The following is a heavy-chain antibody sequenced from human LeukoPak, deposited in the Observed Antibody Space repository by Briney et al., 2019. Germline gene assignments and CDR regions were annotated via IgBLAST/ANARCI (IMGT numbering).Heavy chain of an antibody. CDR1: GGTFSSNA. V-gene: IGHV1-69*13. D-gene: IGHD5-18*01. Sequence: ASVKVSCKASGGTFSSNAISWVRQAPGQGPEWMGGIMSTFGPAVYAVKFQGRVTITADESTSTAYMQMSSLTSEDTAVYYCAKEDTDLVTDGFDVWGQGTVVTVSS. CDR3: AKEDTDLVTDGFDV. J-gene: IGHJ3*01. CDR2: IMSTFGPA.